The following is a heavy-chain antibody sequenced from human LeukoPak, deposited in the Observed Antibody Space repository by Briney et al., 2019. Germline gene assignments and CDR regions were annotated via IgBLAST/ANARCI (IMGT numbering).Heavy chain of an antibody. CDR1: GGSFSGYY. Sequence: KTSETLSLTCAVYGGSFSGYYWSWIRQPPGKGLGWIGEINHSGSTNYNPSLKSRVTISVDTSKNQFSLKLSSVTAADTAVYYCARTLVSGWGPPHYYMDVWGKGTTVTVSS. V-gene: IGHV4-34*01. J-gene: IGHJ6*03. CDR2: INHSGST. D-gene: IGHD7-27*01. CDR3: ARTLVSGWGPPHYYMDV.